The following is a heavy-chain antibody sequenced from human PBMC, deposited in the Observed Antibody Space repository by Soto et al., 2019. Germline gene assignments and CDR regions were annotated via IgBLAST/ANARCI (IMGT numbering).Heavy chain of an antibody. CDR2: IKQDGSEK. CDR3: ARDHRQQLVRANWLDP. CDR1: GFTFSSYW. V-gene: IGHV3-7*05. J-gene: IGHJ5*02. D-gene: IGHD6-13*01. Sequence: EVQLVESGGGLVQPGGSLRLSCAASGFTFSSYWMSWVRQAPGKGLEWVANIKQDGSEKYYVDSVKGRFTISRDNAKNSLYLQMNSLRAEDTAVYYCARDHRQQLVRANWLDPWGQGTLVTVSS.